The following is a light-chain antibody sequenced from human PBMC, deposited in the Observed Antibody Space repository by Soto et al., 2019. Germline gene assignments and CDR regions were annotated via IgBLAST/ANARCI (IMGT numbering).Light chain of an antibody. J-gene: IGKJ5*01. Sequence: EIVMTQSPATLSVSPGERATLSCRAGQGVTTNFAWYQQKSGQSPRLLIYDVSIRATGVPARFSATGSETDFTLTISGLQSKDSAVYFCQQYNNWPFSFGQGTRLEIK. CDR2: DVS. CDR1: QGVTTN. CDR3: QQYNNWPFS. V-gene: IGKV3-15*01.